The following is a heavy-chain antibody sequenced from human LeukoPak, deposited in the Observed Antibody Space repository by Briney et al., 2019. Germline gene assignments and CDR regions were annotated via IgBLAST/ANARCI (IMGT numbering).Heavy chain of an antibody. J-gene: IGHJ5*02. Sequence: SETLSLTCTVSGGSISSYYWSWLRQPPGKGLEWIGYIYYSGSTNYNPSLKSRVTISVDTSKNQFSLKLSSVTAADTAVYYCAAGSGYSYPGWFDPWGQGTLVTVSS. D-gene: IGHD5-18*01. V-gene: IGHV4-59*01. CDR3: AAGSGYSYPGWFDP. CDR2: IYYSGST. CDR1: GGSISSYY.